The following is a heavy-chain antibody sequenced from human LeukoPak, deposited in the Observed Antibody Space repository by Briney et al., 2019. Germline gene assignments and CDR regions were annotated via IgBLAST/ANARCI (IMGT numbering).Heavy chain of an antibody. Sequence: PSETLSPTCTVSGGSVSSGSYYWSWIRQPPGKGLEWIGYIYYSGSTNYNPSLKSRVTMSVDTSQNQFSLKLSSVTAADTAVYYCARRGGSGRSFDYWGQGTLVTISS. CDR2: IYYSGST. CDR3: ARRGGSGRSFDY. D-gene: IGHD3-10*01. CDR1: GGSVSSGSYY. J-gene: IGHJ4*02. V-gene: IGHV4-61*01.